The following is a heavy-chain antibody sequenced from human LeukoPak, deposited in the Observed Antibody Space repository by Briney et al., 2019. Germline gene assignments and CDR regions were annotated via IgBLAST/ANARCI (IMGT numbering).Heavy chain of an antibody. V-gene: IGHV5-51*01. CDR1: GYSFTSYW. D-gene: IGHD5/OR15-5a*01. J-gene: IGHJ4*02. CDR3: ARLHRALRPSDS. Sequence: GESLKISCKGSGYSFTSYWIGWVRQMPGKGLGWIGIIYPADSDTRYSPSFQGQVTISADKSISTAYLQWSSLKASDTAVYYCARLHRALRPSDSWGQGTLVTVSS. CDR2: IYPADSDT.